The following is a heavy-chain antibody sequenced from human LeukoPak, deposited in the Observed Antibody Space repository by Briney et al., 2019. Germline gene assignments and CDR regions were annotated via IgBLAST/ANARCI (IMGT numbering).Heavy chain of an antibody. D-gene: IGHD3-3*01. J-gene: IGHJ5*02. CDR1: GGSFSGYY. V-gene: IGHV4-34*01. CDR3: ARKELRFLEWLLYSPNWFDP. Sequence: SETLSLTCAVYGGSFSGYYWSWIRQPPGKGLEWIGEINHSGSTNYNPSLKSRVTISVDTSKNQFSLKLSSVAAADTAVYYCARKELRFLEWLLYSPNWFDPWGQGTLVTVSS. CDR2: INHSGST.